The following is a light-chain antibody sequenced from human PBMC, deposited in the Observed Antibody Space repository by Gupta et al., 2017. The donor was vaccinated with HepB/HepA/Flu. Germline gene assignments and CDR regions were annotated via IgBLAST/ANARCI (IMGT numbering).Light chain of an antibody. V-gene: IGKV1-5*03. Sequence: IQMTQSPSTLSASVGDRVTITCRASQSISDWLAWYQQKPGQAPKLLIYEASSLERRDTPRLSGTGSVTEFTLTINILQPDHFATYYCQQDSSYSPTFGQGTKVEIK. CDR1: QSISDW. CDR2: EAS. J-gene: IGKJ1*01. CDR3: QQDSSYSPT.